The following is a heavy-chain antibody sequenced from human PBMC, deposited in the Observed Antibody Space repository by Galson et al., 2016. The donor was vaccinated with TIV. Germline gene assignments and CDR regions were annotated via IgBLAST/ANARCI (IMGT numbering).Heavy chain of an antibody. V-gene: IGHV5-51*01. J-gene: IGHJ4*02. CDR1: GYDFSSYW. CDR3: ARRSNGWSD. CDR2: IYPGDSDA. Sequence: KVSCKGFGYDFSSYWIGWVRQMPGKGLEWMGIIYPGDSDARYSPSFQGQVTMSADKSISTAYLQWNRLKTSDTARYYFARRSNGWSDWGQGTLVTVSS. D-gene: IGHD6-19*01.